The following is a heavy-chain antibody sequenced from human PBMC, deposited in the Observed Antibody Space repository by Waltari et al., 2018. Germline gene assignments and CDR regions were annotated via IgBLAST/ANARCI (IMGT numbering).Heavy chain of an antibody. V-gene: IGHV3-30*02. CDR1: GFTFSNYG. CDR3: AKGSGFGCDY. CDR2: IRYDGTKQ. D-gene: IGHD5-12*01. Sequence: QVQLVESGGGVVQPGGSLRLSCAASGFTFSNYGIHWVRQAPGKGLEWVAFIRYDGTKQDYVDSVKGRFIISRDNSKDTLYLQMNSLTVEDTAVNYCAKGSGFGCDYWGQGTLVTVSS. J-gene: IGHJ4*02.